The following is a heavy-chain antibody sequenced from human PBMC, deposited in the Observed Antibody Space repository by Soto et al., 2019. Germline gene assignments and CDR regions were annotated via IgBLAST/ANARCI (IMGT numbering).Heavy chain of an antibody. D-gene: IGHD2-21*02. V-gene: IGHV3-30*18. J-gene: IGHJ4*02. Sequence: SLRLSCAASGFSFSTYGMHWVRQAPGKGLEWVAVVAKDGGAKFYKDSVMGRFTICRDNSQNALYLQMTSLRPEDTALYYFANLCGDPGMPTDYWGQGTLVTVSS. CDR1: GFSFSTYG. CDR2: VAKDGGAK. CDR3: ANLCGDPGMPTDY.